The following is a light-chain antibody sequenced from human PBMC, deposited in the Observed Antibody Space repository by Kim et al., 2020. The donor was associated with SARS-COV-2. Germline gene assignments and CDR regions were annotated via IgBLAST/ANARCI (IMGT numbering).Light chain of an antibody. CDR3: QSYDNTNVV. CDR1: SGSIDSNY. V-gene: IGLV6-57*03. Sequence: NFMLTQPHSVSESPGKTVTISCTRSSGSIDSNYVQWYQQRPGSAPTTVIYEDNQRPSGVPDRFSGSVDSSSNSASLTISGLKTEDEAYYYCQSYDNTNVVFGGGTQLTVL. J-gene: IGLJ2*01. CDR2: EDN.